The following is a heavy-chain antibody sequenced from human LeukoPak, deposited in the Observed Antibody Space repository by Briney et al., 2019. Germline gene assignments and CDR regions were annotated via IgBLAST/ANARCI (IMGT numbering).Heavy chain of an antibody. CDR1: GGSISSSSYY. D-gene: IGHD3-3*01. CDR3: AKSDYDFWSGQGFFDY. CDR2: IYYSGST. J-gene: IGHJ4*02. V-gene: IGHV4-39*01. Sequence: YPSETLSLTCTVSGGSISSSSYYWGWIRQPPGKWMEWIGSIYYSGSTYYNPSLKSRVTISVDTSKNQFSLKLSSVTAADTAVYYCAKSDYDFWSGQGFFDYWGQGTLVTVSS.